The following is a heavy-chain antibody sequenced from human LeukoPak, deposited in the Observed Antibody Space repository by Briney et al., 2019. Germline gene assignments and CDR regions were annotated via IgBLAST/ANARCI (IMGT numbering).Heavy chain of an antibody. V-gene: IGHV1-69*06. D-gene: IGHD5-24*01. CDR3: ARYNGRDGYNGNY. Sequence: SVKVSCKASGGTFSSYAISWVRQAPPQGLEWMGRIIPIFGTANYAQKFQGRVTITADKSTSTAYMELSSLGSEDTAVYYCARYNGRDGYNGNYWGQGTLVTVSS. J-gene: IGHJ4*02. CDR1: GGTFSSYA. CDR2: IIPIFGTA.